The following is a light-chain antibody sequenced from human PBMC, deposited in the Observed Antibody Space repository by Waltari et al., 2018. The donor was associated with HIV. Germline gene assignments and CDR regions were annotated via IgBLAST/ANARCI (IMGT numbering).Light chain of an antibody. V-gene: IGKV2-28*01. J-gene: IGKJ1*01. CDR1: QSLLQSNGYNY. Sequence: EIVMIQSPLSLPVTPGEPASISCRSSQSLLQSNGYNYLDWYLQKPGQSPQLLIYLGSNRASGVPDRFSGSGSGTDCTLTISRVEAEDVGIYYCMQAVQTPPTFGQGTRVEIK. CDR3: MQAVQTPPT. CDR2: LGS.